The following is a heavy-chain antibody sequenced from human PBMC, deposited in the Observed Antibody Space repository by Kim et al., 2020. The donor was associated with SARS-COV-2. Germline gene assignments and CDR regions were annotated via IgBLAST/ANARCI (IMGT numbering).Heavy chain of an antibody. V-gene: IGHV5-51*01. CDR3: ARHVVSIAVAGTDWYFDL. CDR1: GYSFTSYW. J-gene: IGHJ2*01. CDR2: IYPGDSDT. D-gene: IGHD6-19*01. Sequence: GESLKISCKGSGYSFTSYWIGWVRQMPGKGLEWMGIIYPGDSDTRYSPSFQGQVTISADKSISTAYLQWSSLKASDTAMYYCARHVVSIAVAGTDWYFDLWGRGTLVTVSS.